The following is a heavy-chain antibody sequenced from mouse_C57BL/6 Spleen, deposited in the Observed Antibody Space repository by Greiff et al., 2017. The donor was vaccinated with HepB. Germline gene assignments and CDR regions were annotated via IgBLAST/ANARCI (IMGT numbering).Heavy chain of an antibody. J-gene: IGHJ2*01. Sequence: EVQLQQSGPELVKPGASVKIPCKASGYTFTDYNMDWVKQSHGKSLEWIGDINPNNGGTSYNQKFKGKATLTVDKSSSTAYIELRSLTSEDTAVYYCARGGYCPVLLFDYWGQGTTLTVSS. CDR1: GYTFTDYN. CDR2: INPNNGGT. V-gene: IGHV1-18*01. D-gene: IGHD2-3*01. CDR3: ARGGYCPVLLFDY.